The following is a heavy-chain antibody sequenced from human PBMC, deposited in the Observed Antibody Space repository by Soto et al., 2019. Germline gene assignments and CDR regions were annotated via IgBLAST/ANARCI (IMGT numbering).Heavy chain of an antibody. J-gene: IGHJ6*02. CDR3: AKTPLTTVRVGYGMDV. D-gene: IGHD4-17*01. CDR2: ISGSGGST. Sequence: EVQLLESGGGLVQPGGSLRLSCAASGFTFSSYAMSWVRQAPGKGLEWVSAISGSGGSTYYADSMKGRFTISRDNSKNTLYLQMNSLRAEDTAVYYCAKTPLTTVRVGYGMDVWGQGTTVTVSS. V-gene: IGHV3-23*01. CDR1: GFTFSSYA.